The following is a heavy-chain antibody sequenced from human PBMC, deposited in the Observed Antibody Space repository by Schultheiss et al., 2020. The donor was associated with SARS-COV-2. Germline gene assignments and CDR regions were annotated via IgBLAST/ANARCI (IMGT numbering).Heavy chain of an antibody. CDR2: INPNSGGT. J-gene: IGHJ3*02. V-gene: IGHV1-2*04. Sequence: ASVKVSCKASGYTFTDNYIHWVRQTPGQGLEWMGWINPNSGGTNYAQKFQGWVTMTRDTSISTAYMELRSLRSDDTAVYYCARTYSSGWFDAFDIWGQGTMVTVSS. CDR1: GYTFTDNY. D-gene: IGHD6-19*01. CDR3: ARTYSSGWFDAFDI.